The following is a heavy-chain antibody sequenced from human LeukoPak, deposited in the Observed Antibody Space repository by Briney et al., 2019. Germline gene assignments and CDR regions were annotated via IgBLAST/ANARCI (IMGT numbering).Heavy chain of an antibody. D-gene: IGHD5-12*01. J-gene: IGHJ4*02. CDR3: ARYIVATMGVFDY. V-gene: IGHV4-59*11. Sequence: SETLSLTCTVSGGSISSHYWSWIRQPPGKGLEWIGYIYYSGSTNYNPSLKSRVTISVDTSKNQFSLKLSSVTAADTAVYYCARYIVATMGVFDYWGQGTPVTVSS. CDR1: GGSISSHY. CDR2: IYYSGST.